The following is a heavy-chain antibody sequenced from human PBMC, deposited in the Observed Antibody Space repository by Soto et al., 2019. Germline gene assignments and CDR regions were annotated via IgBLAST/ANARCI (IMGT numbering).Heavy chain of an antibody. CDR1: GFTFSSYA. D-gene: IGHD3-22*01. CDR2: ISYGGGKT. J-gene: IGHJ4*02. CDR3: AKNPGYYYDSTGYHFDY. Sequence: GGSLRLSCAASGFTFSSYAMSWVRQAPGKGLEWVSAISYGGGKTYYADSVKGRFTISRDNSKNTLYLQMNSLRAEDTAVYYCAKNPGYYYDSTGYHFDYWGQGTLVTVSS. V-gene: IGHV3-23*01.